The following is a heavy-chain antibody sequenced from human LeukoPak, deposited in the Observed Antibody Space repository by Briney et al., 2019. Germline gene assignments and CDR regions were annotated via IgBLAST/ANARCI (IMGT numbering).Heavy chain of an antibody. Sequence: GRSLRLSCAASGFTFSSYGMHWVRQAPSKGLEWVAVIWYDGSNKYYADSVKGRFTISRDNAKNSLYLQMNSLRAEDTAVYYCARDSGLWSSEYYFDYWGQGTLVAVSS. CDR1: GFTFSSYG. V-gene: IGHV3-33*01. D-gene: IGHD2-15*01. CDR3: ARDSGLWSSEYYFDY. J-gene: IGHJ4*02. CDR2: IWYDGSNK.